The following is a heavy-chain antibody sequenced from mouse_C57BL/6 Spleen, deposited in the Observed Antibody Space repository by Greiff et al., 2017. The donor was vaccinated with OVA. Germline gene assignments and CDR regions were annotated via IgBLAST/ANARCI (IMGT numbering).Heavy chain of an antibody. V-gene: IGHV10-1*01. CDR1: GFSFNTYA. D-gene: IGHD2-5*01. CDR2: IRSKSNNYAT. CDR3: VRSRNYYSNYVGWYFDV. Sequence: EVKLVESGGGLVQPKGSLKLSCAASGFSFNTYAMNWVRQAPGKGLEWVARIRSKSNNYATYYADSVKDRFTISRDDSESMLYLQMNNLKTEDTAMYYCVRSRNYYSNYVGWYFDVWGTGTTVTVSS. J-gene: IGHJ1*03.